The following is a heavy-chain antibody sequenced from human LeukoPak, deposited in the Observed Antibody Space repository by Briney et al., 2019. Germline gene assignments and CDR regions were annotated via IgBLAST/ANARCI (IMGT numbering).Heavy chain of an antibody. V-gene: IGHV3-7*01. J-gene: IGHJ4*02. CDR3: ARVLYGSRVNVIDS. D-gene: IGHD2-2*01. CDR2: MNEYGSEK. CDR1: GFTFSNYW. Sequence: SGGSLRLSCAASGFTFSNYWINWVRQAPGKGLEWVANMNEYGSEKYYVDSVRGRFTISRDNVENSLFLHMNSLRVEDTAVNRCARVLYGSRVNVIDSWGPGTLVTVSS.